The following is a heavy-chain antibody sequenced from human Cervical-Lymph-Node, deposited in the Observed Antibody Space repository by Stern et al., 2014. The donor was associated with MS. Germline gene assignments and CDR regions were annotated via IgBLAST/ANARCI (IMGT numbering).Heavy chain of an antibody. D-gene: IGHD5-18*01. CDR3: AKDISAALAPTLGYDYYGMDV. CDR1: GFTFDDYA. J-gene: IGHJ6*02. V-gene: IGHV3-9*01. CDR2: ISWNSDSL. Sequence: EVQLVESGGGLVQPGSSLRLSCAASGFTFDDYAIHWVRQAPGKGLEWVSGISWNSDSLGYADSVKGRFTISRDNAKNSLYLQMNSLRAEDTALYYCAKDISAALAPTLGYDYYGMDVWGQGTTVTVSS.